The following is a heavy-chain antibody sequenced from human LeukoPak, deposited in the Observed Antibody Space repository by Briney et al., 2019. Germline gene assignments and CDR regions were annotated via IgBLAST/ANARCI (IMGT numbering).Heavy chain of an antibody. CDR3: ARGSSFDGYCSAGACDAIYYDT. Sequence: KSSETLSLTCAVYGESFIAYFRNWTRQAPGKPLEYIGEINHRGSSHYNPSLKTRVTLSVDTSKNQFSLRLTSVTAADTAVYFCARGSSFDGYCSAGACDAIYYDTWGQGTPVTVSS. CDR2: INHRGSS. J-gene: IGHJ5*02. D-gene: IGHD2-15*01. V-gene: IGHV4-34*01. CDR1: GESFIAYF.